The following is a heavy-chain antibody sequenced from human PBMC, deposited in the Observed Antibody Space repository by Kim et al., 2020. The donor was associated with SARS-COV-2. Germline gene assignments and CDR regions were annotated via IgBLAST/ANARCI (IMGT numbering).Heavy chain of an antibody. CDR2: GST. J-gene: IGHJ4*02. CDR3: AKLIAPGDY. Sequence: GSTYYADSVKGRFTISRDNSKNTLYLQMNSLRAEDTAIYYCAKLIAPGDYWGQGTLVTVSS. D-gene: IGHD3-16*01. V-gene: IGHV3-23*01.